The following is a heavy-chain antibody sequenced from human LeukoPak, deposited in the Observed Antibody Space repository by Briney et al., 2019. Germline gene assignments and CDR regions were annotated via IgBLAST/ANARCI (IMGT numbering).Heavy chain of an antibody. CDR2: IIPIFGTA. Sequence: SVNASCKPSRGTFSRYAIRWVRQAPGQEREWMGGIIPIFGTANYAKKFQGRVTITTDESPSTAYTELSSLRSEDTAVYFCAGLAFWSGYSARHYYYHMDVWGKGTTVTVSS. D-gene: IGHD3-3*01. V-gene: IGHV1-69*05. CDR3: AGLAFWSGYSARHYYYHMDV. CDR1: RGTFSRYA. J-gene: IGHJ6*03.